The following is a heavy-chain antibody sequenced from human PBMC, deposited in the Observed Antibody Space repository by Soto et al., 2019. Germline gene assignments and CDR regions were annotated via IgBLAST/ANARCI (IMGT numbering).Heavy chain of an antibody. V-gene: IGHV4-39*01. J-gene: IGHJ4*02. D-gene: IGHD3-3*01. CDR1: GGSISSSSYY. Sequence: PSETLSLTCTVSGGSISSSSYYWGWIRQPPGKGLEWIGSIYYSGSTYYNPSLKSRVTISVDTSKNQFSLKLSSVTAADTAVYYCARHDDFWSGYYTSDYWGQGTLVTVSS. CDR2: IYYSGST. CDR3: ARHDDFWSGYYTSDY.